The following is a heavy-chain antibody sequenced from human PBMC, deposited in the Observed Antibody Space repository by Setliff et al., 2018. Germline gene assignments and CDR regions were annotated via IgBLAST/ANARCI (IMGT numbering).Heavy chain of an antibody. Sequence: HPGGSLRLSCAASGFTFSSYGMHWVRQAPGKGLEWVSFIRYDGNNKYYVGSVKGQLTISRDNSKNTLYLQMNSLRAGDTAVYYCARHTPGYYYMDVWGKGTTVTVSS. CDR3: ARHTPGYYYMDV. J-gene: IGHJ6*03. CDR1: GFTFSSYG. V-gene: IGHV3-30*02. D-gene: IGHD2-15*01. CDR2: IRYDGNNK.